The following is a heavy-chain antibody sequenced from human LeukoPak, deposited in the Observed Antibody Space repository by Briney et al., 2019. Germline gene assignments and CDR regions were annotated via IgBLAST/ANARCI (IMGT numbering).Heavy chain of an antibody. Sequence: GGSLRLSCAASGFTFSSYWMSWVRQAPGKGLEWVANVKQDGSEKYYVDSVKGRFTISRDNAKDSLYLQMNSLRAEDTAVHFCARVRRAKRQNRYYFYYYMDVWGKGTTVTVSS. CDR2: VKQDGSEK. J-gene: IGHJ6*03. D-gene: IGHD1-14*01. CDR1: GFTFSSYW. V-gene: IGHV3-7*01. CDR3: ARVRRAKRQNRYYFYYYMDV.